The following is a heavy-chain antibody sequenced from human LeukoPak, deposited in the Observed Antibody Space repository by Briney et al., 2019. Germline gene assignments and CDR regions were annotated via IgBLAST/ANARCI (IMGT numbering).Heavy chain of an antibody. Sequence: GRSLRLSCAASGFTFDDYAMHWVRHAPGKGLEWVSAISGSGERTHYADSVKGRFTISRDNSRNILYLQMNNLGAEDTAIYYCAKDSAPGIAADDYWGQGTLVTVSS. D-gene: IGHD6-13*01. CDR1: GFTFDDYA. CDR2: ISGSGERT. V-gene: IGHV3-23*01. J-gene: IGHJ4*02. CDR3: AKDSAPGIAADDY.